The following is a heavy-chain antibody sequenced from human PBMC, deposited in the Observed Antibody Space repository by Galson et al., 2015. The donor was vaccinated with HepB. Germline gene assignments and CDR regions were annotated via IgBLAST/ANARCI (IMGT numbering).Heavy chain of an antibody. V-gene: IGHV3-66*01. CDR3: ASGVLRYFDWLLPPNY. D-gene: IGHD3-9*01. CDR1: GFTVSSNY. CDR2: IYSGGST. Sequence: SLRLSCAASGFTVSSNYMSWVRQAPGKGLEWVSVIYSGGSTYYADSVKGRFTISRDNSKNTLYLQMNSLRAEDTAVYYCASGVLRYFDWLLPPNYWGQGTLVTVSS. J-gene: IGHJ4*02.